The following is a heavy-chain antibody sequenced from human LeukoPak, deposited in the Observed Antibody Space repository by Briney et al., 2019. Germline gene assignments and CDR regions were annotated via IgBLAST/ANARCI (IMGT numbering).Heavy chain of an antibody. CDR1: GGSISTYY. J-gene: IGHJ4*02. CDR3: LGSSFGHGYY. D-gene: IGHD6-6*01. CDR2: IHTSGST. V-gene: IGHV4-4*07. Sequence: SETLSLTCSVSGGSISTYYWSWIRQPAGKGLEWIGRIHTSGSTNYNPSLKSRVTMSIDTSKNQFSLKLSSVTAADTAVYFCLGSSFGHGYYWGQGTLVTVSS.